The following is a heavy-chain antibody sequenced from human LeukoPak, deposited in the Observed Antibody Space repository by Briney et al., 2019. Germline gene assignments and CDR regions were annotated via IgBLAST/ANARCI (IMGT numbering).Heavy chain of an antibody. CDR3: AKGEGDRSGYYHDTFDI. CDR2: ISGSGGTT. V-gene: IGHV3-23*01. J-gene: IGHJ3*02. CDR1: GFTFSSYA. D-gene: IGHD3-22*01. Sequence: GGSLRLSCAASGFTFSSYAMSWVRQAPGKGLEWVSAISGSGGTTYYADSVKGRFTISRDNSKNTLYLQMNSLRAGDTAVYYCAKGEGDRSGYYHDTFDIWGQGTMVTVSS.